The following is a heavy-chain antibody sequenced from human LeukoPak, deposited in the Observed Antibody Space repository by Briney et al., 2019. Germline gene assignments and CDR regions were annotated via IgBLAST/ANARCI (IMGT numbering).Heavy chain of an antibody. CDR1: GFTFSSYT. Sequence: PGGSLRLSCAASGFTFSSYTMNWVRQAPGKGLEWVSSISSSSSYIYYADSVKGRFTISRDNAKNSLYPQMNSLRAEDTAVYYCAFMRYSYGYADYWGQGTLVTVSS. D-gene: IGHD5-18*01. J-gene: IGHJ4*02. V-gene: IGHV3-21*01. CDR3: AFMRYSYGYADY. CDR2: ISSSSSYI.